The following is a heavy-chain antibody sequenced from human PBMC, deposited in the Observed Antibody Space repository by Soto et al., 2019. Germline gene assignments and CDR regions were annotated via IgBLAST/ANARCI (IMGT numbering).Heavy chain of an antibody. J-gene: IGHJ5*02. Sequence: PGGSLRLSCAASGFTFSTYWMDWVRQTPGKGLEWVANINRDGSEKNYVDSVKGRFTIYRDNAKNSLYLQMSSLTAEDSALYYCSRSLNAWGQGTLVTVSS. CDR2: INRDGSEK. CDR3: SRSLNA. CDR1: GFTFSTYW. V-gene: IGHV3-7*01.